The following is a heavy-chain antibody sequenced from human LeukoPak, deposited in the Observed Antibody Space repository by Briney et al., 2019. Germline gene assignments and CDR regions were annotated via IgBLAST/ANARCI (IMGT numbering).Heavy chain of an antibody. CDR1: GGSISSYY. V-gene: IGHV4-59*08. D-gene: IGHD4-11*01. CDR3: ARRGADYNGGFYAFDI. CDR2: IYYSGST. Sequence: SETLSLTCTDSGGSISSYYWSWIRQPPGKGLEWIGYIYYSGSTNYNPSLKSRVTISVDTSKNQFSLKLSSVTAADTAVYYCARRGADYNGGFYAFDIWGQGTMVTVSS. J-gene: IGHJ3*02.